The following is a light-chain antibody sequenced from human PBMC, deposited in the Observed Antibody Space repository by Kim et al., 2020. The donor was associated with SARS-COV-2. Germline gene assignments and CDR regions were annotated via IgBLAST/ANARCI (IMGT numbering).Light chain of an antibody. V-gene: IGLV3-19*01. CDR3: NSRDSSGSYV. J-gene: IGLJ1*01. CDR2: GKN. Sequence: VALGQTSRIDGKGDSLRSYYASWYQQKAGQAPVLGIYGKNNRPSGIPDRFSGSSSGNTASLTITGAQAEDEADYYCNSRDSSGSYVFGTGTKVTVL. CDR1: SLRSYY.